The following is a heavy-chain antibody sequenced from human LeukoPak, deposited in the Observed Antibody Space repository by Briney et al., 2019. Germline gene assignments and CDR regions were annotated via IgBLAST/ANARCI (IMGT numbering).Heavy chain of an antibody. Sequence: PGGSLRLSCAASGFTFSDYYMSWIRQAPGKGPEWVANINQDGSEKYYVDSVKGRFTISRDNAKNSLYLQMNSLKAEDTAVYYCARGPDWYEFWGQGTLATVSS. J-gene: IGHJ5*01. CDR1: GFTFSDYY. CDR3: ARGPDWYEF. CDR2: INQDGSEK. V-gene: IGHV3-7*01.